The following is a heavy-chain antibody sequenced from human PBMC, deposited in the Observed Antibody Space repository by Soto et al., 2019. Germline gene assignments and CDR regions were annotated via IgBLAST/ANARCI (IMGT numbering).Heavy chain of an antibody. CDR2: ISFEGSYK. CDR1: GFAIRSNA. J-gene: IGHJ4*02. V-gene: IGHV3-30*04. D-gene: IGHD6-13*01. CDR3: VRAAGIAAAGSSQGVL. Sequence: SLRLSCEASGFAIRSNAIHWARQAPGKGLEWVAVISFEGSYKYYADSVKGRFTVSRDNSKNTVSLQMDSLTGEDSALYYCVRAAGIAAAGSSQGVLWGQGTLVTVSS.